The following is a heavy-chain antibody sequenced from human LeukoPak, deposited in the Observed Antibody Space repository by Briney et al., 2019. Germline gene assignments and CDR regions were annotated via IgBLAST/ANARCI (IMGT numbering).Heavy chain of an antibody. CDR1: GFTFSSYG. CDR2: IRYDGSNK. J-gene: IGHJ4*02. V-gene: IGHV3-30*02. D-gene: IGHD6-13*01. Sequence: GGSLRLSCAASGFTFSSYGMHWVRQAPGKGLEWVAFIRYDGSNKYYADSVKGRLTISRDNSKKTLYLQMNSLRAEDTAMYYCAKDRDSGSWYFDYWGQGTLVTVSS. CDR3: AKDRDSGSWYFDY.